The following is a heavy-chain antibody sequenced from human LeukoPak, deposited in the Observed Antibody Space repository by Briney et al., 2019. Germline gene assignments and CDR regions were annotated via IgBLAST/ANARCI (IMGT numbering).Heavy chain of an antibody. V-gene: IGHV3-9*01. Sequence: GGSLRLSCAASGFSFDDYAMHWVRQAPGKGLEWVSGISWNSGSIGYADSVKGRFTISRDNAKNSLYLQMNSLRAEDTALYYCAKDIRDAAAGTGFDYWGQGTLVTVSS. CDR3: AKDIRDAAAGTGFDY. CDR2: ISWNSGSI. CDR1: GFSFDDYA. J-gene: IGHJ4*02. D-gene: IGHD6-13*01.